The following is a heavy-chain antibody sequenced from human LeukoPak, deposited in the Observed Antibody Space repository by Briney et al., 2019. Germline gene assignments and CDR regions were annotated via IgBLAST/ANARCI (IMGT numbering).Heavy chain of an antibody. V-gene: IGHV4-38-2*01. J-gene: IGHJ4*02. Sequence: SETLSLTCGVSGYAIGSGYYWGWIRQPPGKGLEWIGSIFHSGRTYYNPSLKSRVTLSVDTSKNQLSLNLSSVTAADTAVYYCARITNGDYGDYWGQGTLLTVSS. D-gene: IGHD4-17*01. CDR3: ARITNGDYGDY. CDR2: IFHSGRT. CDR1: GYAIGSGYY.